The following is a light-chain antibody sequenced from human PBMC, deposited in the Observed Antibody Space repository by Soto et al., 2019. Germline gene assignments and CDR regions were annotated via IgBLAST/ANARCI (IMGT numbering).Light chain of an antibody. CDR2: DAS. CDR3: QQVKTYPRT. CDR1: QSVGDY. V-gene: IGKV3-11*01. J-gene: IGKJ4*01. Sequence: EIVLTQSPAILSLSPGERATLSCRASQSVGDYLGWYQQKPGQAPRLLIYDASQRATGVPARFSARGSGTDFTLTISSLEPEDFAIYYCQQVKTYPRTFGGGTKVEIK.